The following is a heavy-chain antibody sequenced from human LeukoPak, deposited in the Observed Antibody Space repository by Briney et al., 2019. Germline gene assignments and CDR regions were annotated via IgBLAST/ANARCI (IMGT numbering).Heavy chain of an antibody. Sequence: ASVKVSCKASGYTFTSYGIAWVRQAPGQGLQWMGWISANNGDTSYSQKLQGRVTMTTDTSTNTAYMELRSLTSDDTAVYYCARDPPGLTLGSPGDYWGQGTLVTVSS. V-gene: IGHV1-18*01. J-gene: IGHJ4*02. CDR2: ISANNGDT. CDR3: ARDPPGLTLGSPGDY. CDR1: GYTFTSYG. D-gene: IGHD3-16*01.